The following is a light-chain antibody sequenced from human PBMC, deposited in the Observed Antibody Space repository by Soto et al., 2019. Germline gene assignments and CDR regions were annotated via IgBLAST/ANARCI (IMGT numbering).Light chain of an antibody. CDR3: QHYGSPPPSP. Sequence: EIVLTQSPGTLSLSPGERATLACRASQSVSNNYLAWYQQKPGQAPRLLIYGASNRATGIPDRFSGSGSGTAFPLTISRLEPKDFPVYYCQHYGSPPPSPSAPGPKGDIK. CDR1: QSVSNNY. CDR2: GAS. V-gene: IGKV3-20*01. J-gene: IGKJ3*01.